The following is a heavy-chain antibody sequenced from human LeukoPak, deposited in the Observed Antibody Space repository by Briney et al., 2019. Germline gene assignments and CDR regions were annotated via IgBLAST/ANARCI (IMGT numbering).Heavy chain of an antibody. V-gene: IGHV4-4*02. CDR3: ARDRGSGSYEYYFDY. CDR2: IYHSGST. D-gene: IGHD3-10*01. Sequence: PSETLSLTCAVSGGSISSSNWWSWVRQAPGKGLEWIGEIYHSGSTNYNPSLKSRVTISVDKSKNQFSLKLSSVTAADTAVYYCARDRGSGSYEYYFDYWGQGTLVTVSS. CDR1: GGSISSSNW. J-gene: IGHJ4*02.